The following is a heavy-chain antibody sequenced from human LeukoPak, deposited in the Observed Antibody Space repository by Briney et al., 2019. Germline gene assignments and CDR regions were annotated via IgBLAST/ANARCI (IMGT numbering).Heavy chain of an antibody. V-gene: IGHV4-39*01. J-gene: IGHJ5*02. Sequence: TSETLSLTCTVSGGSISSSSYYWGWIRQPPGKGLEWIGSTYYSGSTYYNPSLKSRVTISVDTSKNQFSLKLSSVTAADTAVYYCARRAYYYDSSGYRGFDPWGQGTLVTVSS. D-gene: IGHD3-22*01. CDR2: TYYSGST. CDR3: ARRAYYYDSSGYRGFDP. CDR1: GGSISSSSYY.